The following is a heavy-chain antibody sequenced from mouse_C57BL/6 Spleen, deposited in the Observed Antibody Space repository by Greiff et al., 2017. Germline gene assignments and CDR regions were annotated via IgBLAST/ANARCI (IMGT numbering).Heavy chain of an antibody. V-gene: IGHV1-69*01. D-gene: IGHD2-12*01. J-gene: IGHJ4*01. Sequence: QVQLQQPGAELVMPGASVKLSCKASGYTFTSYWMHWVKQRPGQGLEWIGEIDPSDSYTNYNQKFQGKSTLTVDKSSSTAYMQLSSLTSEDSAVYYCARCLRQGYAMDYWGQGTSVTVSS. CDR3: ARCLRQGYAMDY. CDR2: IDPSDSYT. CDR1: GYTFTSYW.